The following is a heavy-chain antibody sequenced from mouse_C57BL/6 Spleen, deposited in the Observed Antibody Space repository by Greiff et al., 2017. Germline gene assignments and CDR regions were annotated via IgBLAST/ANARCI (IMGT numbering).Heavy chain of an antibody. D-gene: IGHD3-2*02. CDR3: ARRETAQFDY. Sequence: VKLQESGPELVKPGASVKISCKASGYAFSSSWMNWVKQRPGKGLEWIGRIYPGDGDTNYNGKFKGKATLTADKSSSTAYMQLSSLTSEDSAVYFCARRETAQFDYWGQGTTLTVSS. CDR1: GYAFSSSW. CDR2: IYPGDGDT. J-gene: IGHJ2*01. V-gene: IGHV1-82*01.